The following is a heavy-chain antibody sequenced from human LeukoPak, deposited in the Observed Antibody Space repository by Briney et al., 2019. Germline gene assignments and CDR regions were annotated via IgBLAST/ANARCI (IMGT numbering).Heavy chain of an antibody. CDR1: GGTFSSYA. J-gene: IGHJ4*02. D-gene: IGHD3-9*01. CDR3: ARAYYDILTGYWYFDY. CDR2: IIPIFDTT. V-gene: IGHV1-69*05. Sequence: ASVKVSCKASGGTFSSYAMSWVRQAPGQGLEWMGGIIPIFDTTNYAQKFQGRVTITRNTSISTAYMELSSLRSEDTAVYYCARAYYDILTGYWYFDYWGQGTLVTVSS.